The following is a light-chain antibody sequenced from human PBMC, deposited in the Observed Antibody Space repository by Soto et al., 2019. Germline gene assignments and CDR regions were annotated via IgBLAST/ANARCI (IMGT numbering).Light chain of an antibody. V-gene: IGLV2-14*01. CDR3: SSYTSSSTYV. CDR2: EVS. CDR1: SSDVGSYKY. J-gene: IGLJ1*01. Sequence: QSVLTQPASVSGSPGQSITISCTGTSSDVGSYKYVSWYQHHPGKAPKLMIYEVSNRPSGVSNRFSGSKSGNTASLTISGLQAEDEADYYCSSYTSSSTYVFGTGTKLTVL.